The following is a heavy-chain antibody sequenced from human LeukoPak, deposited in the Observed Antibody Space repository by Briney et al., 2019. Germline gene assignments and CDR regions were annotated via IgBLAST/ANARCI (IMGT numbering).Heavy chain of an antibody. V-gene: IGHV3-74*01. Sequence: GGSLRLSCAASGFTFSRHWMHWVRQAPGKGLVWVSGINSDGSSTDYADSVKGRFTISRDNAKNTLYLQMNSLRAEDTAVYYCASDTVHTAVRIDYWGQGTLVTVSS. CDR2: INSDGSST. J-gene: IGHJ4*02. CDR1: GFTFSRHW. D-gene: IGHD5-18*01. CDR3: ASDTVHTAVRIDY.